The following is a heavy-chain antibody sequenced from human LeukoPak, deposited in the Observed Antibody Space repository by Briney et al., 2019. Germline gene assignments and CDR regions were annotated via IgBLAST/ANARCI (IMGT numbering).Heavy chain of an antibody. CDR2: ISGSGGST. Sequence: PGGSLRLSCAASGFTFSSYAMSWVRQAPGKGLEWVSAISGSGGSTYYADSVKGRFTISRDNSKNTLYLQMNSLRAEDTAVYYCAKEEFPVTTMRDAFDIWGQGTMVTVSS. D-gene: IGHD3-22*01. CDR1: GFTFSSYA. CDR3: AKEEFPVTTMRDAFDI. J-gene: IGHJ3*02. V-gene: IGHV3-23*01.